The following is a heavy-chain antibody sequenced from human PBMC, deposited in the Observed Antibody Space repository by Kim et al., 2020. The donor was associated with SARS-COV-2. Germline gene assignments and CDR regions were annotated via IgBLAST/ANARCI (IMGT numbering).Heavy chain of an antibody. D-gene: IGHD6-13*01. CDR3: ARSRRSGSSLGAFDI. V-gene: IGHV4-39*07. J-gene: IGHJ3*02. Sequence: PSLKSGVAITVDTSKIQFSLKLSSVTAADTAVYYCARSRRSGSSLGAFDIWGQGTMVTVSS.